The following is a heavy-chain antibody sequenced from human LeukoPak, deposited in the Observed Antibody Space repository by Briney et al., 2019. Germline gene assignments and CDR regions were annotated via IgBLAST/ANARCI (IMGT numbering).Heavy chain of an antibody. D-gene: IGHD6-13*01. V-gene: IGHV1-46*01. CDR2: INPGGGST. Sequence: GASVKVSCKASGYTFTSHYMHWVRQAPGQGLEWMGIINPGGGSTTYAQKFQGRVTMTRDTSTSTVYMELSSLRSEDTAVYYCASIAAAERDYWGQGTLVTVSS. CDR1: GYTFTSHY. J-gene: IGHJ4*02. CDR3: ASIAAAERDY.